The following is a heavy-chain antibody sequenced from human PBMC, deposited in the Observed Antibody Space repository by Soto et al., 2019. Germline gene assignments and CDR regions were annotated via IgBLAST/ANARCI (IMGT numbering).Heavy chain of an antibody. V-gene: IGHV1-3*01. D-gene: IGHD3-3*01. CDR1: GYTFTSYA. CDR2: INAGNGNT. Sequence: GSSVKVSCKASGYTFTSYAMHWMRQAPGQRLEWMGWINAGNGNTKYSQKFQGRVTITRDTSASTAYMELSSLRSEDTAVYYCARVQSPYYDFWSGYRPRYYYMDVWGKGTTVTVSS. CDR3: ARVQSPYYDFWSGYRPRYYYMDV. J-gene: IGHJ6*03.